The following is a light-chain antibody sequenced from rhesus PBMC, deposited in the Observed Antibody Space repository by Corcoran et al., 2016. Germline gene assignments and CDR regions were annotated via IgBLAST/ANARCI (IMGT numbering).Light chain of an antibody. J-gene: IGKJ3*01. CDR2: RAS. Sequence: DIQMTQSPSSLSASVGDRVTITCRASQGISNWLDWYQQKPGKSPKVLSYRASNWETGVPSRFSGSGAGTDFTLPISSLQPEDIATYYCQQHDNSPFTFGPGTKLDIK. V-gene: IGKV1-69*01. CDR1: QGISNW. CDR3: QQHDNSPFT.